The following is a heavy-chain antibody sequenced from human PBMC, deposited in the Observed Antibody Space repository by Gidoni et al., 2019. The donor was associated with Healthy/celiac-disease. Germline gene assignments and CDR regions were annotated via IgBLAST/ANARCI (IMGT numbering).Heavy chain of an antibody. J-gene: IGHJ1*01. D-gene: IGHD2-15*01. CDR3: ARVLGHAEYFQH. Sequence: EVQLVESGGGLVQPGGSLSLPCAASGFPFSSYEMNWVRQAPGKGLEWVSYISSSGSTIYYADSVKGRFTISRYNSKNSLYLQINSLRAEDTAVYYCARVLGHAEYFQHWGQGTLVTVSS. V-gene: IGHV3-48*03. CDR2: ISSSGSTI. CDR1: GFPFSSYE.